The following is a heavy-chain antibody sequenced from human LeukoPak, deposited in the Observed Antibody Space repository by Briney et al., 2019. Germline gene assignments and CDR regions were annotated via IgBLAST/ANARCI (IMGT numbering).Heavy chain of an antibody. D-gene: IGHD6-19*01. V-gene: IGHV4-31*03. Sequence: SETLSLTCTVSVGSLSSGGSYWSWVRQHAGEGLERNVYIYYSGSTYNNPSLKSRLTISVDTSKNQFSLKLSSVTAADTAVYYCAATNIKAVAGSHNWFDPWGQGTLVTVSS. CDR1: VGSLSSGGSY. CDR3: AATNIKAVAGSHNWFDP. CDR2: IYYSGST. J-gene: IGHJ5*02.